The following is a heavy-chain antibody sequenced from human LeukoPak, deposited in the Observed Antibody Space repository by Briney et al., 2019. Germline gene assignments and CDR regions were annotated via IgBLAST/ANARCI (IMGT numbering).Heavy chain of an antibody. CDR2: IYNSGST. D-gene: IGHD3-10*01. CDR3: ARVGEGSYYNIFDY. V-gene: IGHV4-59*01. J-gene: IGHJ4*02. Sequence: SETLSLTCTVSGGSISSYYWSWIRQPPGKGLEWIGYIYNSGSTKYNPSLKSRVTISVDTSKNLFSLKLSSVTAADTAVYYCARVGEGSYYNIFDYWGQGTLVTVSS. CDR1: GGSISSYY.